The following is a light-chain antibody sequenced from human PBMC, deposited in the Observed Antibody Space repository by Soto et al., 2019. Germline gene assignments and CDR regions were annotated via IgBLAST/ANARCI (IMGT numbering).Light chain of an antibody. CDR3: QQYGSSPLT. J-gene: IGKJ1*01. CDR1: QSVSSSY. V-gene: IGKV3-20*01. Sequence: IVLTQSPGTLSLSPGERATLSCRASQSVSSSYLAWYQQKPGQAPRLLIYDASSRATGIPDRFSGSGSGTDFTLTISRLEPEDFAVYDCQQYGSSPLTFGLGTKVEIK. CDR2: DAS.